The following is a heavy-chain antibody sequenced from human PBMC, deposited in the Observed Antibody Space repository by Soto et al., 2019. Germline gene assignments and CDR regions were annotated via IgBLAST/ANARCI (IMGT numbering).Heavy chain of an antibody. D-gene: IGHD2-15*01. CDR1: GFTFDDYV. CDR2: ISWDGDTT. J-gene: IGHJ6*02. Sequence: EVQLVESGGVVVQPGGSLRLSCAASGFTFDDYVMHWVRQAPGKGLEWVSLISWDGDTTYYADSVKGRFTISRDNSKNSLFLHLPNLRRDDTALYYCARPQLLDCVDAGKGVVADYFGMDVWGQGTTLIVSS. CDR3: ARPQLLDCVDAGKGVVADYFGMDV. V-gene: IGHV3-43D*04.